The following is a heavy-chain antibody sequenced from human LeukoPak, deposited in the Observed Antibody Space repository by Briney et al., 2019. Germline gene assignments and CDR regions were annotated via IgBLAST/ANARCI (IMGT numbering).Heavy chain of an antibody. J-gene: IGHJ3*01. CDR1: GYRFSTYW. Sequence: SGESLKISCKGSGYRFSTYWIAWVRQMPGKGLEWMGIIYPDDSDTRYSPSFQGQVTISADKSVSTAYLQWSSLKASDTAMYYCARPNITSHYDSRGYDAFDVWGQGTMVTVSS. CDR2: IYPDDSDT. D-gene: IGHD3-22*01. V-gene: IGHV5-51*01. CDR3: ARPNITSHYDSRGYDAFDV.